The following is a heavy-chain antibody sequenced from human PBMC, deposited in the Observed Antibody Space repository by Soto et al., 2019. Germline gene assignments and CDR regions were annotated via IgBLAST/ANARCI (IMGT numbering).Heavy chain of an antibody. CDR2: IGPSDSYT. J-gene: IGHJ4*02. Sequence: GESLKISCKGSGYSLTSYWISWVRQMPGKGLEWMGRIGPSDSYTNYSPYFQGHVTISADKSISTAYLQWSSLKASDTAMYYCARHVPDYGDYFDYWGQGTLVTVSS. D-gene: IGHD4-17*01. V-gene: IGHV5-10-1*01. CDR1: GYSLTSYW. CDR3: ARHVPDYGDYFDY.